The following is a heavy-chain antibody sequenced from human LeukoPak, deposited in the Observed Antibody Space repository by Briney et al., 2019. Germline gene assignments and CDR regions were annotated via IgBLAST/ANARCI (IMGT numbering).Heavy chain of an antibody. CDR2: IRYDSSNK. Sequence: GGSLRLSCAASGFIFSDYGMHWVRQAPGKGLEWVTFIRYDSSNKYYADPVKGRFTISRDNSKNTLYLQMNTLRVDDTAVYYCAKDANFRVPGEDWGQGILVTVSS. V-gene: IGHV3-30*02. CDR1: GFIFSDYG. D-gene: IGHD3-10*01. J-gene: IGHJ4*02. CDR3: AKDANFRVPGED.